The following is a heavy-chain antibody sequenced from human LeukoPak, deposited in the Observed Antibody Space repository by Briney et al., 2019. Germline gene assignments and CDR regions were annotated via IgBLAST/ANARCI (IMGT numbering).Heavy chain of an antibody. CDR2: ISGSGSST. D-gene: IGHD5-18*01. V-gene: IGHV3-23*01. Sequence: GGSLRLSCAASGFTFSSYAMNWVRQAPGKGLEWVSVISGSGSSTEYADSVKGRFTISRDNSKNTLYLQMNSLRAEDTAVYYCAKDGVDTAMVYYYYMDVWGKGTTVTVSS. J-gene: IGHJ6*03. CDR3: AKDGVDTAMVYYYYMDV. CDR1: GFTFSSYA.